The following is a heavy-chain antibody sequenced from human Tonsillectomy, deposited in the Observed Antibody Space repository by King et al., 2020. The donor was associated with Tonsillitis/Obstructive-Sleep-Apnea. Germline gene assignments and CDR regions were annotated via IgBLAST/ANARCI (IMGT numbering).Heavy chain of an antibody. CDR2: INPRWCST. CDR3: AQAAAGTGWFDP. Sequence: QLVQSGAEVKKPGASVKLSCKASGNTFPSDYVYWVVQAPLQELEWSGKINPRWCSTRYSPKFQGRVTMTRATSTRTVYMELGMLSSEDTAVYYCAQAAAGTGWFDPWGQGTLVTVSS. V-gene: IGHV1-46*01. D-gene: IGHD6-13*01. CDR1: GNTFPSDY. J-gene: IGHJ5*02.